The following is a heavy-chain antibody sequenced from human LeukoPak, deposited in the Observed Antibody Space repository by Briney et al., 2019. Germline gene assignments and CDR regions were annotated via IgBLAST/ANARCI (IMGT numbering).Heavy chain of an antibody. D-gene: IGHD3-16*01. Sequence: SGGSLRLSCAASGFTIRDYTMNWARQAPGKGLEWVASINHNGNVNYYVDSVKGRFTISRDNAKNSLYLQMSNLRAEDTAVYFCARGGGLDVWGQGATVTVSS. CDR2: INHNGNVN. CDR3: ARGGGLDV. V-gene: IGHV3-7*03. J-gene: IGHJ6*02. CDR1: GFTIRDYT.